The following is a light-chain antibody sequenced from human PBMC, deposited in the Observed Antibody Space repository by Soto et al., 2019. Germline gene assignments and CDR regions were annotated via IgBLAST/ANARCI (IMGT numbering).Light chain of an antibody. V-gene: IGKV1-39*01. CDR2: VAS. CDR3: QQSYKILT. Sequence: DIQLTQSPASLSASVGDRVTITCRASDNIGSNLNWYQHQTGTAPKLLIYVASSLQGGVPSRFSGSGYGTQFTLTISGLQTEDFATYYCQQSYKILTFGGGTWVDI. J-gene: IGKJ4*01. CDR1: DNIGSN.